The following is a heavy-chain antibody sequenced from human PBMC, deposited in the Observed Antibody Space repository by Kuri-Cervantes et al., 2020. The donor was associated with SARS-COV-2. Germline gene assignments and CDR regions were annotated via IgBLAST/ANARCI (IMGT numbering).Heavy chain of an antibody. V-gene: IGHV3-30*18. Sequence: GESLKISCAAFGFTFSSYGMHWVRQAPGKGLEWVAVISYDGSNKYYADSVKGRFTISRDNSKNTLYLQMNSLRAEDTAVYYCAKDLITMIVVVTYGGFDIWGQGKMVTVSS. CDR2: ISYDGSNK. J-gene: IGHJ3*02. CDR1: GFTFSSYG. CDR3: AKDLITMIVVVTYGGFDI. D-gene: IGHD3-22*01.